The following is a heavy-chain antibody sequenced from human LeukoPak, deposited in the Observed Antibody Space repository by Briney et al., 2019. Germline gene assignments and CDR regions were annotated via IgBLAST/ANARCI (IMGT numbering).Heavy chain of an antibody. CDR2: IYHSGST. J-gene: IGHJ6*04. CDR1: SGSLSSSNW. V-gene: IGHV4-4*02. D-gene: IGHD3-10*01. Sequence: SETLSLTCAVSSGSLSSSNWWSWVRQPPGKGLEWIGEIYHSGSTNYNPSLKSRVTISVDKSKNQFSLKLSSVTAADTAVYYCARRGTMVRGDYYYGMDVWGKGTTVTVSS. CDR3: ARRGTMVRGDYYYGMDV.